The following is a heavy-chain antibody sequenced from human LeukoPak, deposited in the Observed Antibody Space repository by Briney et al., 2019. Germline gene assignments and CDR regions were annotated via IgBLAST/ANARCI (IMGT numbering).Heavy chain of an antibody. CDR2: IYYSGST. J-gene: IGHJ4*02. CDR1: GGSISSYY. CDR3: ARDPSGSYFDY. V-gene: IGHV4-59*01. D-gene: IGHD1-26*01. Sequence: SETLSLTCTVSGGSISSYYWSWIRQPPGKGLEWIGYIYYSGSTNYNPSLKSRVTISVDTSKDQFSLKLSSVTAADTAVYYCARDPSGSYFDYWGREPWSPSPQ.